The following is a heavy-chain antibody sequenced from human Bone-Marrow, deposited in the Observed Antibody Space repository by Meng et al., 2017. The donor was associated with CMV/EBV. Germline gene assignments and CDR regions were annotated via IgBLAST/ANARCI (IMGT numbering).Heavy chain of an antibody. J-gene: IGHJ4*02. CDR3: TTARYCSSTSCYFCDY. CDR1: GFTFRDYA. CDR2: IRSKVYGGTT. Sequence: GGSLRLSCAGSGFTFRDYAMSWVRQAPGKGLEWVGFIRSKVYGGTTEYAASVKGRFTISRDDSKNTLYLQMNSLKTEDTAVYYCTTARYCSSTSCYFCDYWGQGTLVTVSS. D-gene: IGHD2-2*01. V-gene: IGHV3-49*04.